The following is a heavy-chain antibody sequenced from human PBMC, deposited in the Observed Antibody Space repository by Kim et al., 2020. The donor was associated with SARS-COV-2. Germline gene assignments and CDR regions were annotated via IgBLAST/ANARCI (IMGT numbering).Heavy chain of an antibody. J-gene: IGHJ3*02. V-gene: IGHV3-73*01. Sequence: GTAYPASVKDRFTISRDDSKNTAYLQMSSLKTEDTAVYYCTRLDDGFDIWGQGTMVTVSS. CDR2: GT. CDR3: TRLDDGFDI.